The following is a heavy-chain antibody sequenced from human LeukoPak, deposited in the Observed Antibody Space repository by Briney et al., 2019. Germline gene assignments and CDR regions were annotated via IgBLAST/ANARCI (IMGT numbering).Heavy chain of an antibody. Sequence: SVKVSCKASGGTFSSYAISWVRQAPGQGLEWMGGIIPIFGTANYAQKFQGRVTITADESTSTAYMELSSLRSEDTAVYYCAREEQQWLADAFDIWGQGTMVTVPS. CDR1: GGTFSSYA. V-gene: IGHV1-69*01. CDR3: AREEQQWLADAFDI. CDR2: IIPIFGTA. D-gene: IGHD6-19*01. J-gene: IGHJ3*02.